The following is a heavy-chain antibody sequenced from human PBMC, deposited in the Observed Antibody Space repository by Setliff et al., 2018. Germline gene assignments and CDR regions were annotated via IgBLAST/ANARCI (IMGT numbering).Heavy chain of an antibody. D-gene: IGHD3-10*01. J-gene: IGHJ4*02. CDR3: ARWDYESGNFYADY. V-gene: IGHV4-39*07. Sequence: SETLSLTCAVSGASIRNNYCWGWIRQSPGTGLEWVGSIFYNGSTNYNPSLKSRVTISVDTSKNQFSLKLSSVTAADTAVYYCARWDYESGNFYADYWGQGTLVTVSS. CDR1: GASIRNNYC. CDR2: IFYNGST.